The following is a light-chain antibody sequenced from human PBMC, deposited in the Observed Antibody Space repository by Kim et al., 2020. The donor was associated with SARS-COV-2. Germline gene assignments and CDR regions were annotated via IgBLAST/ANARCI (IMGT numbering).Light chain of an antibody. CDR3: QQFRFYPPT. CDR2: AAS. J-gene: IGKJ4*01. Sequence: SSGGDRVTITCRASQDISNHLAWFQQIPGKAPKPLIYAASNLQGGVPARFGGSGSGTQFTLTIGSLQPEDVATYYCQQFRFYPPTFGGGTKVDIK. V-gene: IGKV1-16*01. CDR1: QDISNH.